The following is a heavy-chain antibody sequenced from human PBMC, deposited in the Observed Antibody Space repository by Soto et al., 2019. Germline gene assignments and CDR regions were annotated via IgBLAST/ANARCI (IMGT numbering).Heavy chain of an antibody. CDR3: AKGIGTRFDY. V-gene: IGHV3-23*01. CDR1: GFTFSSYA. D-gene: IGHD1-26*01. Sequence: PGGSLRLSCAASGFTFSSYAMSWVRQAPGKGLVWVSTITGSGDRTYYADSVKGRFTISRDKSKKTLHLQMNSLRDEDTAVYYCAKGIGTRFDYWGQGTLVTVSS. CDR2: ITGSGDRT. J-gene: IGHJ4*02.